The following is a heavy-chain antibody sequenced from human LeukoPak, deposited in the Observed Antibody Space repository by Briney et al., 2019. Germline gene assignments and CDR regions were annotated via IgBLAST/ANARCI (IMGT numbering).Heavy chain of an antibody. CDR1: GGSFSGYY. V-gene: IGHV4-34*01. J-gene: IGHJ4*02. D-gene: IGHD3-10*01. CDR3: ARHYMVRGVINNYFDY. CDR2: INHSGST. Sequence: SETLSLTCAVYGGSFSGYYWSWIRQPPGKGLEWIGEINHSGSTNYNPSLKSRVTLSVDTSKNQFSLKLSSVTAADTAVYYCARHYMVRGVINNYFDYWGQGTLVTVSS.